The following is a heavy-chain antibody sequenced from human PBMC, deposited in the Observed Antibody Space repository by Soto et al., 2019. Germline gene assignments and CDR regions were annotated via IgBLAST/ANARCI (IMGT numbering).Heavy chain of an antibody. D-gene: IGHD3-9*01. J-gene: IGHJ4*02. Sequence: GGSLRLSCGASGFTFGGYGMHWVRQAPGKGLEWVSAFRGDGTGAHYADSVKGRFTISRDNSKNTLYLHMNSLRAEDTAVYYCAKLPQYDILTGYLNYFDYWGQGTLVTVSS. CDR2: FRGDGTGA. CDR3: AKLPQYDILTGYLNYFDY. V-gene: IGHV3-23*01. CDR1: GFTFGGYG.